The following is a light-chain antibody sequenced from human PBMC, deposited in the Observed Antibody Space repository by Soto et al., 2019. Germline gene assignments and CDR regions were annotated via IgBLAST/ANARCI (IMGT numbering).Light chain of an antibody. Sequence: ALTQPASLSGSPGQSITISCTGTSTDIGAYNYVSWYQQHPGKAPKLLIYEVTNRPSGVSNRFSGSKSGNTASLTISGLQAEDEANYYCNSYTTLSNRVFGTGTKVTVL. CDR1: STDIGAYNY. V-gene: IGLV2-14*01. CDR3: NSYTTLSNRV. J-gene: IGLJ1*01. CDR2: EVT.